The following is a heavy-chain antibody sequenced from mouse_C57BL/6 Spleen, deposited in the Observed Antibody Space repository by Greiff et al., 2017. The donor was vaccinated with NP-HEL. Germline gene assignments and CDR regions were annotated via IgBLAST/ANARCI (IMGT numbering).Heavy chain of an antibody. D-gene: IGHD1-1*01. Sequence: VQLKQSGAELVRPGASVKLSCTASGFNIKDDYMHWVKQRPEQGLEWIGWIDPENGDTEYASKFQGKATITADTSSNTAYLQLSSLTSEDTAVYYCTRWSSDDYWGQGTTLTVSS. CDR2: IDPENGDT. V-gene: IGHV14-4*01. CDR3: TRWSSDDY. J-gene: IGHJ2*01. CDR1: GFNIKDDY.